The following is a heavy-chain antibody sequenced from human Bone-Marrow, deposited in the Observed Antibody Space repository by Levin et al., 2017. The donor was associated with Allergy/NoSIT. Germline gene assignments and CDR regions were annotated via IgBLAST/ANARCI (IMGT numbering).Heavy chain of an antibody. J-gene: IGHJ5*02. D-gene: IGHD3-10*01. CDR2: ISSSGSYI. Sequence: GGSLRLSCAASGFTFSSYSMTWVRQAPGKGLEWVASISSSGSYIYYADSVKGRFSISRDNAKDSLYLQMDSLGAEDTAVYYCAREGYYYGSGDYYVNWFDPWGQGTLVTVSS. CDR1: GFTFSSYS. V-gene: IGHV3-21*01. CDR3: AREGYYYGSGDYYVNWFDP.